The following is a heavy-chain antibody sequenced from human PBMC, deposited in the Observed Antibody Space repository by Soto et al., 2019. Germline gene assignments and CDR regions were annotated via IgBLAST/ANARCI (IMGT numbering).Heavy chain of an antibody. CDR3: VRGRILRLRFGDFDS. CDR2: INHSGST. J-gene: IGHJ4*02. V-gene: IGHV4-34*01. D-gene: IGHD5-12*01. Sequence: SATLSHTCPVYGGSFTFSGYYWSWIRQPPGKGLEWIVEINHSGSTNYNPSLENRVTISLDTSKNQFSLDLTSVTAADTAVYYCVRGRILRLRFGDFDSWGQGTLVTVSS. CDR1: GGSFTFSGYY.